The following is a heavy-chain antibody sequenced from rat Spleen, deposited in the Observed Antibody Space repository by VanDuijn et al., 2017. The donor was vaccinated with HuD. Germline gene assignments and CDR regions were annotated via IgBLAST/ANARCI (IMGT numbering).Heavy chain of an antibody. Sequence: QVQLKESGPGLVQPSQTLSLTCTVSGFSLTSNSVHWVRQSPGKGLEWMGVMWSDGDTSYNSALKSRLSISRDTSKSQVFLKMSSLQTEDTATYYCASLTTGIPLDYWYFDFWGPGTMVTVSS. CDR1: GFSLTSNS. V-gene: IGHV2-32*01. CDR3: ASLTTGIPLDYWYFDF. D-gene: IGHD1-9*01. J-gene: IGHJ1*01. CDR2: MWSDGDT.